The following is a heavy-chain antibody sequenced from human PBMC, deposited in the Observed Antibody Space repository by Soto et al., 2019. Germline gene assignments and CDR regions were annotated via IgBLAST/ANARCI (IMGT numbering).Heavy chain of an antibody. CDR2: IWYDGSNK. D-gene: IGHD3-16*01. CDR1: GFTFSNYG. CDR3: ARTPITSDAFDI. Sequence: QVQLVESGGGVVQPGMSLRLSCAASGFTFSNYGMHWVRQAPGKGLEWVAVIWYDGSNKFYGDSVKGRFTISRDNSKNTLSLHMNSLRAEDTAVYYCARTPITSDAFDIWGQGTMVTVSS. J-gene: IGHJ3*02. V-gene: IGHV3-33*01.